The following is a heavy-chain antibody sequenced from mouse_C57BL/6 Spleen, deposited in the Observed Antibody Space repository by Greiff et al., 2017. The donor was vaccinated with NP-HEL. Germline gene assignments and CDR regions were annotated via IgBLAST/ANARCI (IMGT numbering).Heavy chain of an antibody. V-gene: IGHV5-6*01. CDR3: ARQRGAMDY. CDR1: GFTFSSYG. J-gene: IGHJ4*01. Sequence: EVMLVESGGDLVKPGGSLKLSCAASGFTFSSYGMSWVRQTPDKRLEWVATISSGGSYTYYPDCVKGRFTISRDNAKNTLYLQMSSLKSEDTAMYYCARQRGAMDYWGQGTSVTVSS. CDR2: ISSGGSYT.